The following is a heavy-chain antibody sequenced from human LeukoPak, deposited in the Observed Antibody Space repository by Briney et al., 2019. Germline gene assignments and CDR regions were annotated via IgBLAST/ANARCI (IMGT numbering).Heavy chain of an antibody. CDR1: GFTFSSYW. CDR3: ARHYCSNGVCFDY. J-gene: IGHJ4*02. CDR2: IKHDGSEE. V-gene: IGHV3-7*05. D-gene: IGHD2-8*01. Sequence: PGGSLRLSCVASGFTFSSYWLAWVRQAPGKGLEWVANIKHDGSEEYYVDSVKGRFTISRDNAKNSLYLQMKSLRAEDTAVYHCARHYCSNGVCFDYWGQGTLVTVSS.